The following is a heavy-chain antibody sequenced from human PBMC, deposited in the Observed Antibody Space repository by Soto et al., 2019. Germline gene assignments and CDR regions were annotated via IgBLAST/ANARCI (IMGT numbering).Heavy chain of an antibody. CDR2: IYYSGTT. D-gene: IGHD3-3*01. CDR3: AAEVGFGPLFDY. Sequence: SETLSLTYSVAGESITSNSYFWAWIRQPPGKGLEWIGSIYYSGTTYYNPSLKSRVTISVDRSKNQFSLKLSSVTAADTAVYYCAAEVGFGPLFDYWGQGTLVTVSS. V-gene: IGHV4-39*07. J-gene: IGHJ4*02. CDR1: GESITSNSYF.